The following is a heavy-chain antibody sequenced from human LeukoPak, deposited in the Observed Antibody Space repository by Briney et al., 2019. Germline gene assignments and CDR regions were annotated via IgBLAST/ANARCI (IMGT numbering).Heavy chain of an antibody. CDR1: GGSISSYY. Sequence: SETLSLTCTVSGGSISSYYWSWIRQPPGKGLEWIGYIYYSGSTNYNPSLKSRVTISVDTSKNQFSPKLSSVTAADTAVYYCARGSGGINAFDIWGQGTMVTVSS. J-gene: IGHJ3*02. CDR2: IYYSGST. CDR3: ARGSGGINAFDI. D-gene: IGHD1-26*01. V-gene: IGHV4-59*01.